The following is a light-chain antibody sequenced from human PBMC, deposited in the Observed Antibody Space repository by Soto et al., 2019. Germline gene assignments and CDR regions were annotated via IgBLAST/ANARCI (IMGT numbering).Light chain of an antibody. CDR1: QSISSW. V-gene: IGKV1-5*03. CDR2: KAS. Sequence: DIQMTQYPSTLSASVGDRVIITCRASQSISSWLAWYQQKPGKAHKLLISKASNLESGVPSRFSGSGSGTELILNVSSLQPDDFAAYCCEQYYSYWTFGQGTNVEIK. CDR3: EQYYSYWT. J-gene: IGKJ1*01.